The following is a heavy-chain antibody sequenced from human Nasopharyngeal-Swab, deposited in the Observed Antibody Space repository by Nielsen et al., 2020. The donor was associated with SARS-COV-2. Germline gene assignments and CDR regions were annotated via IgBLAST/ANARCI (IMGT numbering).Heavy chain of an antibody. J-gene: IGHJ5*02. V-gene: IGHV1-8*01. D-gene: IGHD2-15*01. CDR3: AAQPLVVAATGGFDT. CDR1: GYTFTSYD. Sequence: ASVKVSCRASGYTFTSYDINWVRQATGQGLEWMGWMNPNSGNTGYAQKFQGRVTMTRNTSISTAYMELSSLRSEDTAVYYCAAQPLVVAATGGFDTWGQGTLVTVSS. CDR2: MNPNSGNT.